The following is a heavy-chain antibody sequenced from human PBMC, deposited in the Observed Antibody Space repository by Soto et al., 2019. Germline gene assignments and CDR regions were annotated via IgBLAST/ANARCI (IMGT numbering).Heavy chain of an antibody. CDR3: ARATYYYASSDAFDI. D-gene: IGHD3-22*01. V-gene: IGHV1-2*02. CDR1: GYTFTGYY. J-gene: IGHJ3*02. CDR2: INPNSGGT. Sequence: GASVKVSCKASGYTFTGYYMHWVRQAPGQGLEWMGWINPNSGGTNYAQKFQGRVTMTRDTSISTAYMELSRLRSDDTAVYYCARATYYYASSDAFDIWGQGTMVTVSS.